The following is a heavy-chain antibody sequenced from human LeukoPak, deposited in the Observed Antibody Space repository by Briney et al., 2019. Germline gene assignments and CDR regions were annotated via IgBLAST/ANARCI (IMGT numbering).Heavy chain of an antibody. V-gene: IGHV1-46*01. Sequence: GASVKVSCKASGYTFTSYYMHWVRQAPGQGLEWMGIINPSGGSTSYAQKFQGRVTMTRDTSTSTVYMELSSLRSEDTAAYYFARDYLFLEGGEAYYYYMDVWGKGTTVTVSS. CDR1: GYTFTSYY. J-gene: IGHJ6*03. D-gene: IGHD3-3*01. CDR2: INPSGGST. CDR3: ARDYLFLEGGEAYYYYMDV.